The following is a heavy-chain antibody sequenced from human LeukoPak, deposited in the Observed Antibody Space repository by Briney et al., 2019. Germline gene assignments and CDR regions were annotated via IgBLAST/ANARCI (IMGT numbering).Heavy chain of an antibody. J-gene: IGHJ4*02. CDR3: ARGNYDSSGYYFAPNDY. CDR1: GYIFTSYY. CDR2: INPSGGGT. Sequence: ASVKVSCKASGYIFTSYYMHWVRQAPGQGLEWMGIINPSGGGTTYAQRFQGRVAMTWDTSTSTAYMELSSLRSEDTAVYYCARGNYDSSGYYFAPNDYWGQGTLVTVSS. V-gene: IGHV1-46*01. D-gene: IGHD3-22*01.